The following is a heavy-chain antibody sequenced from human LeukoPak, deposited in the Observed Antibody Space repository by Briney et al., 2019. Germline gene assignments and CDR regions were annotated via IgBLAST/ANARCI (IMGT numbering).Heavy chain of an antibody. CDR1: GFTFSSYA. CDR3: AKVVDYDILTAPGDWFDP. D-gene: IGHD3-9*01. V-gene: IGHV3-23*01. J-gene: IGHJ5*02. CDR2: ISGSGGST. Sequence: GGSLRLSCAASGFTFSSYAMSWVRQAPGKGLGWVSVISGSGGSTYYADSVKGRFTISRDNSKNALYLQMNSLRAEDTAVYYCAKVVDYDILTAPGDWFDPWGQGTLVTVSS.